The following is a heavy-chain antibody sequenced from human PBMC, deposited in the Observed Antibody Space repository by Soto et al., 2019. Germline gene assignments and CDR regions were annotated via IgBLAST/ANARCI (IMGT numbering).Heavy chain of an antibody. Sequence: PGGSLRLSCAASGFTFSSYWMHWVRQVPGKGLVWVSRIHFDGSTTHYADSVKGRFIISRDNAKNTLSLQMNSLRAEDTAVYYCARDAYISGYFQFDYWGQGTLVTVSS. J-gene: IGHJ4*02. CDR1: GFTFSSYW. V-gene: IGHV3-74*01. D-gene: IGHD6-19*01. CDR2: IHFDGSTT. CDR3: ARDAYISGYFQFDY.